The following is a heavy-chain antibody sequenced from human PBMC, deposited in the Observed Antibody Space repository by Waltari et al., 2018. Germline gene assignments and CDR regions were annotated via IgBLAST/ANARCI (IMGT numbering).Heavy chain of an antibody. CDR3: ARVAVVVVAAHNLFDP. D-gene: IGHD2-15*01. Sequence: QVQLVQSGAEVKKPGASVKVSCKASEYTFTSYAVHWVRQAPGQSLEWMGWINAGNGNTKYSQKFQSRVTITRDTSARTAYMELSSLRSEDTAVYYCARVAVVVVAAHNLFDPWGQGTLVTVSS. CDR1: EYTFTSYA. CDR2: INAGNGNT. V-gene: IGHV1-3*01. J-gene: IGHJ5*02.